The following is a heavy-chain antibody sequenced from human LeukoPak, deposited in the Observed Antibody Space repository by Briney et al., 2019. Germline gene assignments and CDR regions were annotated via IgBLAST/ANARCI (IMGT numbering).Heavy chain of an antibody. CDR2: MNPNSGGT. D-gene: IGHD2-2*01. V-gene: IGHV1-2*06. Sequence: ASVKVSCKASGYTFTGYYMHWVRQAPGQGLEWMGRMNPNSGGTNYAQKFQGRVTITRDTSISTAYMELSRLRSDDTAVYYCARGVRSSTNWFDPWGQGTLVTVSS. J-gene: IGHJ5*02. CDR1: GYTFTGYY. CDR3: ARGVRSSTNWFDP.